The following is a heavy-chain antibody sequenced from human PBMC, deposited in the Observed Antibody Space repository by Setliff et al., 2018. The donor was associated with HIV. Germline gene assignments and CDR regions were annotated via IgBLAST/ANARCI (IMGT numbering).Heavy chain of an antibody. CDR2: INPNTGLT. J-gene: IGHJ6*02. CDR1: GYTFSGNY. D-gene: IGHD6-13*01. Sequence: ASVKVSCKASGYTFSGNYIHWVRQAPGQGLEWMGWINPNTGLTNYAQKFQGRVTITTDESTSTAYMELSSLRSEDTAVYYCADSTYYYYYGMDVWGQGTTVTVSS. CDR3: ADSTYYYYYGMDV. V-gene: IGHV1-2*02.